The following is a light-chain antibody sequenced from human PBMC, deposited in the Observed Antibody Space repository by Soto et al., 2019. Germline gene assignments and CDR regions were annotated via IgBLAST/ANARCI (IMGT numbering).Light chain of an antibody. Sequence: EIVMTQSPATLSASPGERATLYCRASQSVSSNLAWYQQKPGQAPRLLIYGASTRATGIPASFSGSGPRTEFTLTISGLQSEDFAAYYSPAYNSWHPTFGPGTKVEI. J-gene: IGKJ1*01. CDR1: QSVSSN. V-gene: IGKV3-15*01. CDR3: PAYNSWHPT. CDR2: GAS.